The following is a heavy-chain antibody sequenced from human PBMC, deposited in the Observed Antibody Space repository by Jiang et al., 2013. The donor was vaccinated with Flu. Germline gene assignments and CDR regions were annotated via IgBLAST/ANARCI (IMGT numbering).Heavy chain of an antibody. Sequence: GSGLVKPSETLSLTCSVSGDSMSTNDIYWAWIRQPPGKGLEWIGSVYYTGSTYYNPSLKSRVTLSVDTSKNQFTLELRSVIAADTAIYFCARHFDHTRLDPWAQGTLVAVSS. CDR3: ARHFDHTRLDP. V-gene: IGHV4-39*01. CDR1: GDSMSTNDIY. J-gene: IGHJ5*02. CDR2: VYYTGST. D-gene: IGHD3-9*01.